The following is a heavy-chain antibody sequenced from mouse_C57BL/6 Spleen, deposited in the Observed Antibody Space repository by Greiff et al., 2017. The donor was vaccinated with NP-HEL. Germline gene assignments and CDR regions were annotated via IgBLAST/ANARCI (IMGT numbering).Heavy chain of an antibody. J-gene: IGHJ1*03. CDR1: GYAFSSYW. V-gene: IGHV1-80*01. CDR2: IYPGDGDT. D-gene: IGHD1-1*01. CDR3: ARSTTVVAPRYFDV. Sequence: QVQLQQSGAELVKPGASVKISCKASGYAFSSYWMNWVKQRPGKGLEWIGQIYPGDGDTNYNGKFKGKATLTADKSTSSAYMQLSRLTSEYSAVYFCARSTTVVAPRYFDVWGTGTTVTVSS.